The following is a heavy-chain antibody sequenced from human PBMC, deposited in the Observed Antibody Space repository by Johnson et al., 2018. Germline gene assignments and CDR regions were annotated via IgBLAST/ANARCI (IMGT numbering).Heavy chain of an antibody. CDR2: ISSSSSTI. CDR1: GFSVGNNY. D-gene: IGHD6-6*01. Sequence: EVQLVESGGGLIQPGGSLRLSCAASGFSVGNNYMTWVRRAPGKGLEWISYISSSSSTIYYADSVKGRFTVSRDNAKNSLYLQMNSLRAEDTAVYYCARDSSSSFVYYYYMDVWGKGTTVTVSS. V-gene: IGHV3-48*01. CDR3: ARDSSSSFVYYYYMDV. J-gene: IGHJ6*03.